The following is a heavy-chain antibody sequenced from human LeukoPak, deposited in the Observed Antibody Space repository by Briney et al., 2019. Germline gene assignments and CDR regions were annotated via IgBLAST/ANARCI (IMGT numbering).Heavy chain of an antibody. D-gene: IGHD3-16*01. J-gene: IGHJ5*02. V-gene: IGHV4-59*01. CDR3: ARRVGSWFDP. CDR2: IYYSGNT. Sequence: SETLSLTCAVYGGSFTGYHWSWVRQPPGKGLEWIGYIYYSGNTNYNPSLKSRVTISVDTARNQFSLKLSSVTAADTAVYYCARRVGSWFDPWGQGTLVTVSS. CDR1: GGSFTGYH.